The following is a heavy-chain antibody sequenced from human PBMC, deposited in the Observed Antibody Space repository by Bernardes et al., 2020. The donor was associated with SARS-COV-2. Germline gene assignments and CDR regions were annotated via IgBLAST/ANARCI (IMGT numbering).Heavy chain of an antibody. D-gene: IGHD3-10*01. J-gene: IGHJ1*01. V-gene: IGHV4-34*01. Sequence: SETLSLTCAFSGGSLSSYYWSWIRQPPGKGLQWIGEINHSGRSKYNPSLKSRVTFSVDSSKKQFTLKVTSVTAADTATYYCAAGRFGEAPFHHWGQGTLVSVSS. CDR2: INHSGRS. CDR1: GGSLSSYY. CDR3: AAGRFGEAPFHH.